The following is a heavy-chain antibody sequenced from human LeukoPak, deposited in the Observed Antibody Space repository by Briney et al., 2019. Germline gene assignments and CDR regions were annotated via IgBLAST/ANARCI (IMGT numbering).Heavy chain of an antibody. D-gene: IGHD6-19*01. Sequence: SETLSLTCTVSGDSISGYYWSWIRQPPGKGLEWIGYIYYSGNTNYNPSLKSRVTISVDTSKNQFSLQLNSVTPEDTALYYCTGETSSERLDPWGQGTLVTVSS. CDR3: TGETSSERLDP. CDR1: GDSISGYY. CDR2: IYYSGNT. J-gene: IGHJ5*02. V-gene: IGHV4-59*12.